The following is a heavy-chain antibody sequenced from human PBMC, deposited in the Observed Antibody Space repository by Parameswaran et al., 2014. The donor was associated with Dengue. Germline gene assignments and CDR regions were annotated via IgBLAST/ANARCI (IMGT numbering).Heavy chain of an antibody. V-gene: IGHV1-46*01. CDR2: INPSGGTT. Sequence: WVRQAPGQGLEWMGMINPSGGTTTYTQRFQGRVTMTRDTSTSTVYMEVSSLRSEDTAVYYCACGSSFDYWGQGTLVTVPQ. J-gene: IGHJ4*02. D-gene: IGHD1-26*01. CDR3: ACGSSFDY.